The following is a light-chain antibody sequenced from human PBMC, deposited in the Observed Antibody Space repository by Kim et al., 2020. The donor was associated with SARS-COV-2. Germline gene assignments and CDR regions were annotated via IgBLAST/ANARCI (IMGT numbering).Light chain of an antibody. CDR3: QAWDRGAAV. J-gene: IGLJ2*01. Sequence: SYELTQPPSVSVSPGQTATITCSGEKLGDKYACWYQQKPGQSPVVVIYQDTKRPSGIPERFSASNSGNTATLTISGTQALDEADYYCQAWDRGAAVFGGG. V-gene: IGLV3-1*01. CDR1: KLGDKY. CDR2: QDT.